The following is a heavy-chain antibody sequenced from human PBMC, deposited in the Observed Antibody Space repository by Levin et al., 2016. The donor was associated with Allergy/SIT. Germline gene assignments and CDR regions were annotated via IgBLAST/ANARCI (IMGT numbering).Heavy chain of an antibody. Sequence: SETLSLTCAVYGGSFSGYYWSWIRQPPGKGLEWIGEINHSGSTNYNPSLKSRVTISVDTSKNQFSLKLSSVTAADTAVYYCARELGYCTNGVCYEVWWFDPWGQGTLVTVSS. CDR3: ARELGYCTNGVCYEVWWFDP. J-gene: IGHJ5*02. D-gene: IGHD2-8*01. CDR1: GGSFSGYY. V-gene: IGHV4-34*01. CDR2: INHSGST.